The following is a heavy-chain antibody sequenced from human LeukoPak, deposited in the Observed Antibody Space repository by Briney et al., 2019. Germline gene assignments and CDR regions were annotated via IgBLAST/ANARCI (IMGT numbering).Heavy chain of an antibody. Sequence: GGSLRLSWAASGFTFRSYGMHWVRKAPGKGLEWVAVIWYDGSNKYYADSVKGLFTVSRDNSNTTLYLQMNSLRAEDTAVYYCATAVASSSGWYADYWGQGTLVTVSS. D-gene: IGHD6-19*01. CDR3: ATAVASSSGWYADY. CDR2: IWYDGSNK. J-gene: IGHJ4*02. V-gene: IGHV3-33*01. CDR1: GFTFRSYG.